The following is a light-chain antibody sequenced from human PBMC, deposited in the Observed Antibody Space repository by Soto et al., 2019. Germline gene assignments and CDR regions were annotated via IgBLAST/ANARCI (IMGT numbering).Light chain of an antibody. J-gene: IGLJ2*01. CDR3: SSYAGAVV. CDR2: EGS. CDR1: SSGVENYNL. V-gene: IGLV2-23*01. Sequence: QSVLTQPASVSGSPGQSITLSCTRTSSGVENYNLVSWYQHRPGKAPKLIIYEGSQRPSGVSDRCSGSKSGNTASLTISGLRAEDEADYYCSSYAGAVVFGGGTKLTVL.